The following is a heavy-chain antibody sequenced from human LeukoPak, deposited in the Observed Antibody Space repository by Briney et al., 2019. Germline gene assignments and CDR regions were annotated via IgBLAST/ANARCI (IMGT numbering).Heavy chain of an antibody. CDR2: INSDGSST. J-gene: IGHJ6*03. CDR1: GFTFSSYW. CDR3: ARDRDSYGYYYHYMDV. D-gene: IGHD5-18*01. Sequence: GGSLRLSCAASGFTFSSYWMHWVRQAPGKGLVWVSRINSDGSSTSYADSVKGRFTISRDNAKNTLYLQMNSLRAEDTAVYYCARDRDSYGYYYHYMDVWGKGTTVTVSS. V-gene: IGHV3-74*01.